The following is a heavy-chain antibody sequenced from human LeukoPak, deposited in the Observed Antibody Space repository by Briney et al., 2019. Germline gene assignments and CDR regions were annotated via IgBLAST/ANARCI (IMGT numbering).Heavy chain of an antibody. D-gene: IGHD3-3*01. V-gene: IGHV1-69*13. Sequence: VASVKVSCKASGGTFSSYAISWVRQAPGQGLEWMGGIIPIFGTANYAQKFQGRVTITADESTSTAYMELSSLRSEDTAVYYCGISLEWYIPTYFDYWGQGTLVTVSS. J-gene: IGHJ4*02. CDR3: GISLEWYIPTYFDY. CDR1: GGTFSSYA. CDR2: IIPIFGTA.